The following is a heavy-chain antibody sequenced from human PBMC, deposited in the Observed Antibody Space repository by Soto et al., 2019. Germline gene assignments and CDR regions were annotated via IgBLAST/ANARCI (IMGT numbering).Heavy chain of an antibody. CDR3: ARDRLKGYSSSWYKDY. V-gene: IGHV3-23*04. J-gene: IGHJ4*02. Sequence: EVQLVESGGGLVQPGGSLRLSCAASGFTFSSYAMSWVRQAPGKGLEWVSGVSGSGGSSYYADSVKGRFTISRDNSKNTLYLQMNSLRDEDTAVYYCARDRLKGYSSSWYKDYWGQGTLVTVSS. CDR1: GFTFSSYA. D-gene: IGHD6-13*01. CDR2: VSGSGGSS.